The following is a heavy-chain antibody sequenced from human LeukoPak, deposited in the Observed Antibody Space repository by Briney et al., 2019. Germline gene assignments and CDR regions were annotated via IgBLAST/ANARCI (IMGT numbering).Heavy chain of an antibody. Sequence: GGSLRLSCAASGFTFSSYAMSWVRQAPGKGLEWVSAISGSGGSTYYADSVKGRFTISRDNAKNSLYLQMNSLRAEDTAVYYCAREGLTYYYGSGSFRGDYFDYWGQGTLVTVSS. CDR2: ISGSGGST. J-gene: IGHJ4*02. D-gene: IGHD3-10*01. CDR3: AREGLTYYYGSGSFRGDYFDY. V-gene: IGHV3-23*01. CDR1: GFTFSSYA.